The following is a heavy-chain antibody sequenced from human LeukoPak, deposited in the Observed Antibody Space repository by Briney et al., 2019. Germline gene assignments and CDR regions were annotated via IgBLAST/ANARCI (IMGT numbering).Heavy chain of an antibody. J-gene: IGHJ4*02. V-gene: IGHV4-30-2*01. D-gene: IGHD5-18*01. CDR3: ARSSGYNYGNDY. Sequence: SETLSLTCAVSGGSISSGGYSWSWIRQPPGKGLEWIGYIYHSGSTFYNPSLKSRVTISVDRSKNQFSLKLNSVTAADTAVYYCARSSGYNYGNDYWGQGTLVTVSS. CDR1: GGSISSGGYS. CDR2: IYHSGST.